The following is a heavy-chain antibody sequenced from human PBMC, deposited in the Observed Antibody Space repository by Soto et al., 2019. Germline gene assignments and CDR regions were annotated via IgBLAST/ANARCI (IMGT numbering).Heavy chain of an antibody. CDR1: GGTFSSYA. D-gene: IGHD3-9*01. CDR2: IIPIFGTA. V-gene: IGHV1-69*01. Sequence: QVQLVQSGAEVMKPGSSVKVSCKASGGTFSSYAISWVRQAPGQGLEWMGGIIPIFGTANYAQKFQGRVTITADESTSTAYMERSSLRSEDTAVYYCARPGGYDILTVYYSRVSWFDPWGQGTLVTVSS. CDR3: ARPGGYDILTVYYSRVSWFDP. J-gene: IGHJ5*02.